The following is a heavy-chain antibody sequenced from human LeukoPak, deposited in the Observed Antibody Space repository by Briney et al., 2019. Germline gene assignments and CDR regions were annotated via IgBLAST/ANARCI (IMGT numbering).Heavy chain of an antibody. Sequence: ASVKVSCKASGYTFTSYYMHWVRQAPGQGLEWMGIINPSGGTTSYAQKFQGRVTVTRDTSTSTVYMELSNLRSEDTAVYYCARAAVVVVVATQGWFDPWGQGTLVTVSS. CDR3: ARAAVVVVVATQGWFDP. V-gene: IGHV1-46*01. J-gene: IGHJ5*02. D-gene: IGHD2-15*01. CDR1: GYTFTSYY. CDR2: INPSGGTT.